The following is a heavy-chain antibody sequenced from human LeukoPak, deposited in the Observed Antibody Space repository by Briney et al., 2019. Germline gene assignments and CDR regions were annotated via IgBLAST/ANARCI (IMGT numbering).Heavy chain of an antibody. CDR1: GFTFSSYA. CDR3: ARDGDSSGYYPDDASDI. D-gene: IGHD3-22*01. CDR2: ISYDGSNK. V-gene: IGHV3-30-3*01. J-gene: IGHJ3*02. Sequence: PGGSLRLSCAASGFTFSSYAMHWVRQAPGKGLEWVAVISYDGSNKYYADSVKGRFTISRDNSKNTLYLQMNSLRAEDTAVYYCARDGDSSGYYPDDASDIWGQGTMVTVSS.